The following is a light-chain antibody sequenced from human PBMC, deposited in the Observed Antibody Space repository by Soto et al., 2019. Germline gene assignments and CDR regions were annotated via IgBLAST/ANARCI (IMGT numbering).Light chain of an antibody. V-gene: IGLV2-14*03. Sequence: QSVMTQPASVSASPGQSITIPCTGTRGDIGGYNYVSWYQQHPGKAPKLMIYDVYHRPSGVSNRFSASKSGNTASLTISGLQAEDEADYYCSSYTSSTTLVFGTGTKVTVL. J-gene: IGLJ1*01. CDR2: DVY. CDR3: SSYTSSTTLV. CDR1: RGDIGGYNY.